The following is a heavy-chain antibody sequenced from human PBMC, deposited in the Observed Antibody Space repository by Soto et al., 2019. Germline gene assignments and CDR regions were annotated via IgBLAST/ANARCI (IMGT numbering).Heavy chain of an antibody. CDR2: ISYDGSNK. J-gene: IGHJ4*02. CDR3: ANDSRIGVMTAPYDK. V-gene: IGHV3-30*18. Sequence: QVQLVESGGGVVQPGRSLRLSCAASGFTFSSYGMHWVRQAPGKGLEWVAVISYDGSNKYYADSVKGRFTISRDNSKNALYLNMNSLRAEDTAVYYCANDSRIGVMTAPYDKWGQGTLVTVAS. CDR1: GFTFSSYG. D-gene: IGHD2-21*02.